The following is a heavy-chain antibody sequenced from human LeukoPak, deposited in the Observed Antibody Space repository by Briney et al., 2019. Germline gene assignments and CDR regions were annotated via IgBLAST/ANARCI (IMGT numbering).Heavy chain of an antibody. V-gene: IGHV4-39*07. D-gene: IGHD3-10*01. CDR1: GGSISSSSYY. J-gene: IGHJ4*02. CDR2: IYYSGST. Sequence: SETLSLTCTVSGGSISSSSYYWGWIRQPPGKGLEWIGSIYYSGSTYYNPSLKSRVTISVDTSKNQFSLQLSSVTAADTAVYYCARVGSGLSAFDYWGQGSLVTISS. CDR3: ARVGSGLSAFDY.